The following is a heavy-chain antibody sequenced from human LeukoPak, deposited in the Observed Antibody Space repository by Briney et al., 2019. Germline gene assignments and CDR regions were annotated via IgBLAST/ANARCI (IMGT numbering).Heavy chain of an antibody. J-gene: IGHJ3*01. D-gene: IGHD6-13*01. CDR1: GGSFSGYF. V-gene: IGHV4-34*01. Sequence: SETLSLTCAVYGGSFSGYFWSWIRQPPGKGLEWIGEINHSGSTNYSPSLKSRVTISVDTSKNQFSVKLSSVTAADTAVYYCARGQAERSSSYYTGWGQGTVVTVSS. CDR2: INHSGST. CDR3: ARGQAERSSSYYTG.